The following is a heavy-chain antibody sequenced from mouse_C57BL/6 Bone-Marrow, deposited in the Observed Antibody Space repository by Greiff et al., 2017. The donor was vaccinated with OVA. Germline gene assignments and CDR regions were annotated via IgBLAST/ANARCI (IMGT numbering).Heavy chain of an antibody. Sequence: VKVVESGPGLVAPSQSLSITCTVSGFSLTSYGVHWVRQPPGKGLEWLVVIWSDGSTTYNSALKSRLSISKDNSKSQVFLKMNSLQTDDTAMYYCARHRVTGTGRGYAMDYWGQGTSVTVSS. D-gene: IGHD4-1*01. CDR2: IWSDGST. CDR3: ARHRVTGTGRGYAMDY. CDR1: GFSLTSYG. V-gene: IGHV2-6-1*01. J-gene: IGHJ4*01.